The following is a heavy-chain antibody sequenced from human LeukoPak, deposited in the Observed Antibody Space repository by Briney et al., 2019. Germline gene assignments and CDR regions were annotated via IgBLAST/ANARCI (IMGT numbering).Heavy chain of an antibody. V-gene: IGHV4-34*01. CDR2: INHSGST. CDR3: ARDAVVSPFDY. J-gene: IGHJ4*02. D-gene: IGHD3-22*01. CDR1: GGSISSYY. Sequence: SETLSLTCTVSGGSISSYYWSWIRQPPGKGLEWIGEINHSGSTNYNPSLKSRVTISVDTSKNQFSLKLSSVTAADTAVYYCARDAVVSPFDYWGQGTLVTVSS.